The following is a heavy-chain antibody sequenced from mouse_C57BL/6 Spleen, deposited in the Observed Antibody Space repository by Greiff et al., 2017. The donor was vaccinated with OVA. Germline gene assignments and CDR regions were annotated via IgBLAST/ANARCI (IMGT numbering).Heavy chain of an antibody. D-gene: IGHD4-1*01. CDR2: IDPSDSYT. J-gene: IGHJ4*01. CDR3: ARKALGRRGYAMDY. Sequence: QVQLKQPGAELVKPGASVKLSCKASGYTFTSYWMQWVKQRPGQGLEWIGEIDPSDSYTNYNQKFKGKATLTVDTSSSTAYMPLSSLTSEDSAVYYCARKALGRRGYAMDYWGQGTSVTVSS. CDR1: GYTFTSYW. V-gene: IGHV1-50*01.